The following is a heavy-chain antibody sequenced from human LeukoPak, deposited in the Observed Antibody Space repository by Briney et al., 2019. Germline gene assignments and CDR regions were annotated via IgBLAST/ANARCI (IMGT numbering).Heavy chain of an antibody. V-gene: IGHV4-30-2*01. D-gene: IGHD6-19*01. CDR1: GASIDAAGYS. J-gene: IGHJ3*02. CDR3: AREGSGWPYDAFDI. Sequence: SQTLSLTCAVFGASIDAAGYSWNWIRQAPGKDLEWIGNIYHGGRTSYKSSLKSRVTISVDTSKNHFSLKLTSVTAADTAVYYCAREGSGWPYDAFDIWGQGTMVTVSS. CDR2: IYHGGRT.